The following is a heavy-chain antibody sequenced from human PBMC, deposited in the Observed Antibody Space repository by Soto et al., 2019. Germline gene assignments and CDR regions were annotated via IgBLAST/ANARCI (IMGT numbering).Heavy chain of an antibody. CDR1: GGTFSSYT. J-gene: IGHJ6*02. CDR2: IIPILGIA. Sequence: QVQLVQSGAEVKKPGSSVKVSCKASGGTFSSYTISWVRQAPGQGLEWMGRIIPILGIANYAQKFQGRVTITADNYTSTAYMELSSLRSEDTAVYYCARFRRGGPSGGMDVWGQGTTGTVSS. D-gene: IGHD3-10*01. V-gene: IGHV1-69*02. CDR3: ARFRRGGPSGGMDV.